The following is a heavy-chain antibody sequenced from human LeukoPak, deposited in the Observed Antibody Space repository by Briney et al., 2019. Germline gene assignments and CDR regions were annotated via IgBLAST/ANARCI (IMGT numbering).Heavy chain of an antibody. J-gene: IGHJ3*02. CDR2: ISGSGGST. Sequence: ETLSLTCTVSGGSISSYYWSWVRQAPGKGLEWVSAISGSGGSTYYADSVKGRFTISRDNSKNTLYLQMNSLRAEDTAVYYCAKIAPMIVVPSAFDIWGQGTMVTVSS. V-gene: IGHV3-23*01. CDR1: GGSISSYY. CDR3: AKIAPMIVVPSAFDI. D-gene: IGHD3-22*01.